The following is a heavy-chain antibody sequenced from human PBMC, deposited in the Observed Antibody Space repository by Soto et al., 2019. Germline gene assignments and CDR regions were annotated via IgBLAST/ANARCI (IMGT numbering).Heavy chain of an antibody. Sequence: QVQLVESGGGVVQPGRSLRLSCAASGLTFSSYGMHWVRQAPGKGLEWVAVISYDGSNKYYADSVKGRFTISRDNSKNTLYLQMNSQKAENTAVYYCAKEGYYSSNSCYRYCSGGSRHHYYYFGMDVWGQGNKVTVSS. J-gene: IGHJ6*02. V-gene: IGHV3-30*18. CDR3: AKEGYYSSNSCYRYCSGGSRHHYYYFGMDV. CDR2: ISYDGSNK. D-gene: IGHD2-2*02. CDR1: GLTFSSYG.